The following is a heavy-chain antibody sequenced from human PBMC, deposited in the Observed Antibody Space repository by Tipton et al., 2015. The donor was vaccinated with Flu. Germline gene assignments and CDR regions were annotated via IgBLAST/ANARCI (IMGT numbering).Heavy chain of an antibody. CDR2: IYYSGST. V-gene: IGHV4-39*07. CDR1: GDSISSSSYY. Sequence: TLSLTCTVSGDSISSSSYYWGWIRQPPGKGLEWIGRIYYSGSTYYNPSLKSRVTISVDTSKNQFSLKLSSVTAADTAVYYCARVSLGRYYFDYWGQGTLVTVSS. CDR3: ARVSLGRYYFDY. J-gene: IGHJ4*02.